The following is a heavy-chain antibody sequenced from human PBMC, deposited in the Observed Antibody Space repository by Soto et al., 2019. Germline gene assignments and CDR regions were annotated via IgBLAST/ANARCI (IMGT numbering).Heavy chain of an antibody. J-gene: IGHJ5*02. CDR3: ARAGYYYDSSGYYYEYKWFDP. CDR2: MNPNSGNT. CDR1: GYTFTSYD. V-gene: IGHV1-8*01. Sequence: ASVKVSCKASGYTFTSYDINWVRQATGQGLEWMGWMNPNSGNTGYAQKFQGRVTMTRNTSISTAYMELSSLRSEDTAVYYCARAGYYYDSSGYYYEYKWFDPWGQGTLVTVSS. D-gene: IGHD3-22*01.